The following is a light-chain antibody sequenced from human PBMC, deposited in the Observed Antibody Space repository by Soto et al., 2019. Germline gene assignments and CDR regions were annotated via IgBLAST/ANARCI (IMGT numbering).Light chain of an antibody. V-gene: IGKV1-39*01. CDR1: QSISSY. J-gene: IGKJ1*01. CDR2: AAS. CDR3: QQSYSTPRT. Sequence: DIQMTQSPSSLSASVGDRVTITCRASQSISSYLNWYQQKPGKAPKLLIYAASSLQSGVPSRFSGGGSGTYFTHSISSLQPEDFATYYCQQSYSTPRTLGQGTKVEIK.